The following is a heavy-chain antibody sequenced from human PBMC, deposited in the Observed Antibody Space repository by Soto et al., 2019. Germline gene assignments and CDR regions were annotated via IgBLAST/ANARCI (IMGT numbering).Heavy chain of an antibody. CDR1: GGCISRYY. D-gene: IGHD2-8*01. Sequence: SETLCITSTVSGGCISRYYCCWIRQPPGKGLEWIGYIYYSGDTNYNPSLKSRVTISVDTSKNQFSLSLSSLTAADTAVYFCVIGTRIGIMLYS. J-gene: IGHJ5*01. CDR3: VIGTRIGIMLYS. CDR2: IYYSGDT. V-gene: IGHV4-59*01.